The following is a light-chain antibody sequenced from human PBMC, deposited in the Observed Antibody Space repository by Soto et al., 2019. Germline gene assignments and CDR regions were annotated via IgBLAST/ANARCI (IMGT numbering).Light chain of an antibody. CDR2: SNN. CDR3: AAWDDSLSGHVV. V-gene: IGLV1-47*02. Sequence: QSVLTQPPSASGTPGQRVTISCSGSSSNMGGNYVYWYQQLPGTAPKLLIYSNNQRPSGVPDRFSGSKSGTSASLAMSGLRSEDEADYYCAAWDDSLSGHVVFGGGTKVTVL. CDR1: SSNMGGNY. J-gene: IGLJ2*01.